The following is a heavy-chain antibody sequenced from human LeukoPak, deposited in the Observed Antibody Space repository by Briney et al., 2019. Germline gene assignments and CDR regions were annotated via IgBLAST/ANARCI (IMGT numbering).Heavy chain of an antibody. CDR3: ARCMSELDYGDYAYYYHMDV. D-gene: IGHD4-17*01. CDR1: GDSLNSGCRY. V-gene: IGHV4-61*02. CDR2: FYGSTRT. Sequence: SETLSLTCTVSGDSLNSGCRYWSWIRQPAGKVLEWYVRFYGSTRTTYNPSLESRVTISGDTAKNQFSLKLDSVTAADTAVYFCARCMSELDYGDYAYYYHMDVWGKGTTVTVSS. J-gene: IGHJ6*04.